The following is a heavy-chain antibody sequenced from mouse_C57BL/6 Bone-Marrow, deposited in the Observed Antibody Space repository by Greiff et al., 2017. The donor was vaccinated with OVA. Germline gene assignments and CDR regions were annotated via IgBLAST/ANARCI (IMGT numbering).Heavy chain of an antibody. Sequence: QVQLQQSGAELAKPGASVKLSCKASGYTFTSYWMHWVKQRPGQGLEWIGYINPSSGYTNYNGKFKGKATLTADKSSSTAYMQLSSLTSEDSAVYFCARSETGTSYYFDYWGQGTTLTVSS. V-gene: IGHV1-7*01. CDR1: GYTFTSYW. J-gene: IGHJ2*01. CDR2: INPSSGYT. D-gene: IGHD4-1*01. CDR3: ARSETGTSYYFDY.